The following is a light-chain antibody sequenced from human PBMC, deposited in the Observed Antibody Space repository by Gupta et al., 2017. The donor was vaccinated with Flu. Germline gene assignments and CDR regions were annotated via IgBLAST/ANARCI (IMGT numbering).Light chain of an antibody. Sequence: EIVMTQSPATLSVSPGERATLSCRASQSVSSNLAWYQQKPGQAPRLLIYGALTRATGIPARFSGSASGTEFTLTISILHSEDFAVYFCQRDNDWPLTFGGGTKVEIK. J-gene: IGKJ4*01. V-gene: IGKV3-15*01. CDR2: GAL. CDR3: QRDNDWPLT. CDR1: QSVSSN.